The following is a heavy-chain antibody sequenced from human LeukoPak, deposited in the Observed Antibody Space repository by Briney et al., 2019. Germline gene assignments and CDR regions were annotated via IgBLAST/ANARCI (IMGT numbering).Heavy chain of an antibody. CDR3: AKYKGYYYDSSGSDY. D-gene: IGHD3-22*01. V-gene: IGHV3-23*01. J-gene: IGHJ4*02. CDR2: LSDSGGKT. Sequence: PGGSLRLSCAASGFVFSSYAMSWVRQAPGKGLEWVSTLSDSGGKTYYADSVKGRFTISRDNSKNTLYLQMNSLRAEDTAVYYCAKYKGYYYDSSGSDYWGQGTLVTVSS. CDR1: GFVFSSYA.